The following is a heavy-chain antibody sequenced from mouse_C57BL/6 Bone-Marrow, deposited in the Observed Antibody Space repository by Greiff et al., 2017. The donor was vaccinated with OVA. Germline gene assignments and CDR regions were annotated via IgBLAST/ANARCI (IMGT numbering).Heavy chain of an antibody. Sequence: VKLVESGPELVKPGASVKISCKASGYTFTDYYINWVKQRPGQGLEWIGWIFPGSGSTYYNEKFKGKATLTVDNSSSTAYMLLSSLTSEDSAVYFCARGDYYGNYGGWGQGTTLTVSS. J-gene: IGHJ2*01. D-gene: IGHD2-1*01. CDR2: IFPGSGST. CDR3: ARGDYYGNYGG. CDR1: GYTFTDYY. V-gene: IGHV1-75*01.